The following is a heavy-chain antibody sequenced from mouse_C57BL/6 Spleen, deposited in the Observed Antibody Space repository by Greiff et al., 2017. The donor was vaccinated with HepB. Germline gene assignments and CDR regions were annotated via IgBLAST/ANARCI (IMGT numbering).Heavy chain of an antibody. CDR1: GFTFSDYG. D-gene: IGHD2-4*01. CDR2: ISSGSSTI. CDR3: AKEGYYDYRYAMDY. Sequence: EVKVEESGGGLVKPGGSLKLSCAASGFTFSDYGMHWVRQAPEKGLEWVAYISSGSSTIYYADTVKGRFTISRDNAKNTLFLQMTSLRSEDTAMYYCAKEGYYDYRYAMDYWGQGTSVTVSS. V-gene: IGHV5-17*01. J-gene: IGHJ4*01.